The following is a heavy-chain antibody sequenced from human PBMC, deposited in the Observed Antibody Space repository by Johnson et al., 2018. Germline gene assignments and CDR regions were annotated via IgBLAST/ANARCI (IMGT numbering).Heavy chain of an antibody. CDR2: ISYDGSNK. Sequence: QVQLVQSGGGVVQPGRSLRLSCAASGFTFSSYGMHWVRQAPGKGLEWVAVISYDGSNKYYADSVKGRFTISRDNSKNTLYLQMNSLRAEDTAVYYCATAVTTSRYFQHWGQGTLVTVSS. V-gene: IGHV3-30*03. D-gene: IGHD4-17*01. J-gene: IGHJ1*01. CDR1: GFTFSSYG. CDR3: ATAVTTSRYFQH.